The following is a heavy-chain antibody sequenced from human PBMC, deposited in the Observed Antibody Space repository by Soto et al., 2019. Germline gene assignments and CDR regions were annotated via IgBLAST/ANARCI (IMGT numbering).Heavy chain of an antibody. J-gene: IGHJ6*02. CDR2: MNPNSGNT. CDR1: GYTFTSYD. V-gene: IGHV1-8*01. D-gene: IGHD5-18*01. CDR3: ARVPGYSYGYYYYGMDV. Sequence: QVQLVQSGAEVKKPGASVKVSCKASGYTFTSYDINWVRQATGQGLEWLGWMNPNSGNTGYAHKFQGRVTMTRNTSMSTAYMELSSLRSEDTAVYYCARVPGYSYGYYYYGMDVWGQGTTVTVSS.